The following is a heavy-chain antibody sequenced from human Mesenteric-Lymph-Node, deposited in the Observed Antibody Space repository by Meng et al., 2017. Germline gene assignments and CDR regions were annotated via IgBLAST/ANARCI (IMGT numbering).Heavy chain of an antibody. V-gene: IGHV4-4*02. CDR2: IWHAGGT. J-gene: IGHJ5*02. CDR1: GGSMNNDHW. CDR3: ARTNYGDYNWFDP. D-gene: IGHD4-17*01. Sequence: QVQLQGSGPGLVKPSETLSLTCTVSGGSMNNDHWWSWVRQTPGKGLEWLGEIWHAGGTNYNPSFKSRVAISIDTSKNQFSLKLTSVTAADAAVYFCARTNYGDYNWFDPWGQGTLVTVSS.